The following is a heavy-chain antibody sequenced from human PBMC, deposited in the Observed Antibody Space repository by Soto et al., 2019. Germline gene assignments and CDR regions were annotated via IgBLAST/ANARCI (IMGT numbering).Heavy chain of an antibody. Sequence: EVQLVASGGGLIQPGRSLRLSCAASGFTFDDYAIHWVRQAPGKGLEWVSGLSWNSGSVGYADSVKGRFTISRDNAKNALYLEMNNLRGEDTALYYCVKALDVSSSDAFDIWGQGTMFTVSS. V-gene: IGHV3-9*01. CDR2: LSWNSGSV. CDR1: GFTFDDYA. J-gene: IGHJ3*02. D-gene: IGHD1-1*01. CDR3: VKALDVSSSDAFDI.